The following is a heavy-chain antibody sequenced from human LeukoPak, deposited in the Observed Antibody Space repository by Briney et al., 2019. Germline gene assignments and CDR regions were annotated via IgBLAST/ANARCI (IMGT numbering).Heavy chain of an antibody. Sequence: SVKVSCKASGYTFTSYDINWVRQAPGQGLEWMGGVLPIFGTAIYAQKWQGRVTITADESTSTAYMELRSLRSEDTAIYYCARAEDQGRYFDWLPGFAPWGQGTLVIVSS. CDR1: GYTFTSYD. D-gene: IGHD3-9*01. CDR2: VLPIFGTA. V-gene: IGHV1-69*13. CDR3: ARAEDQGRYFDWLPGFAP. J-gene: IGHJ5*02.